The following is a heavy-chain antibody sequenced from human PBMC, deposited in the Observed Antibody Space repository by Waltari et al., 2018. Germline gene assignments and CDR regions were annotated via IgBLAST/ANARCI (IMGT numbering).Heavy chain of an antibody. Sequence: QVQLVESGGGVVQPGGSLRLSCAASGFTSSSYGMHWVRHAPGKGMEWVAFIRYDGSNKYYADSVKGRFTISRDNSKNTLYLQMNSLRAEDTAVYYCAKSQPEWFRELGFDYWGQGTLVTVSS. V-gene: IGHV3-30*02. CDR1: GFTSSSYG. D-gene: IGHD3-10*01. CDR2: IRYDGSNK. J-gene: IGHJ4*02. CDR3: AKSQPEWFRELGFDY.